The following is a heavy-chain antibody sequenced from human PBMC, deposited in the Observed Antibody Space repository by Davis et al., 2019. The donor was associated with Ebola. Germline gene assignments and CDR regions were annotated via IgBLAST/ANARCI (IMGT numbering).Heavy chain of an antibody. J-gene: IGHJ5*02. D-gene: IGHD1-7*01. Sequence: PGGSLRLSCAASGFTLSSYTMNWVRQAPGKGLEFVSYISSSGSTYYTESVKGRFTISRDIAKKSLYLQMNRLREEDTAVYYCARDIGNYGWFDPWGQGTLVTVSS. CDR2: ISSSGST. V-gene: IGHV3-48*02. CDR1: GFTLSSYT. CDR3: ARDIGNYGWFDP.